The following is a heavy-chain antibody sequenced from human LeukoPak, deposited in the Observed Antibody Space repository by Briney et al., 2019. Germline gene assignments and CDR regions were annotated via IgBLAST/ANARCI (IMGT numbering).Heavy chain of an antibody. CDR2: MYSGGNT. J-gene: IGHJ6*02. CDR1: GGSVINYY. CDR3: ARDRAQRITIFGVVSKLYYYGMDV. V-gene: IGHV4-4*07. D-gene: IGHD3-3*01. Sequence: PSETLSLTCIVSGGSVINYYWSWIRQPAGKGLEWIGRMYSGGNTIYNPSLMSRVTMSVDTSKNQFSLKLSSVTAADTAVYYCARDRAQRITIFGVVSKLYYYGMDVWGQGTTVAVSS.